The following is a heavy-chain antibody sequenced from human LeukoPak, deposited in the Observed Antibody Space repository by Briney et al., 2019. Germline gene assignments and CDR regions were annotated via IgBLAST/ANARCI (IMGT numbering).Heavy chain of an antibody. CDR3: ARIRHYYDSSGYYPHIDY. Sequence: SGPALVKPTQTLTLTCTFSGFSLSTSGMCVSWIRQPPGKALEWLARIDWDDDKYYSTSLKTRLTISKDTSKNQVVLIMTNMDPVDTATYYCARIRHYYDSSGYYPHIDYWGQGTLVTVSS. D-gene: IGHD3-22*01. CDR1: GFSLSTSGMC. J-gene: IGHJ4*02. CDR2: IDWDDDK. V-gene: IGHV2-70*11.